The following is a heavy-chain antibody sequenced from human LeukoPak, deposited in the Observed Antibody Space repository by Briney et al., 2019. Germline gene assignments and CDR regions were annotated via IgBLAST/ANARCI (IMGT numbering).Heavy chain of an antibody. J-gene: IGHJ4*02. D-gene: IGHD2-2*01. Sequence: PGGALRLSCAASGFTFSRYAMSWVGQAPGKGVEGGSAISGSGDSKYYADSVKGGFTISRDNSKNTLYLQMNSLTADDTAVYYCAKGLSCRSTSCYLGFFDYWGQGTLVTGSS. V-gene: IGHV3-23*01. CDR3: AKGLSCRSTSCYLGFFDY. CDR1: GFTFSRYA. CDR2: ISGSGDSK.